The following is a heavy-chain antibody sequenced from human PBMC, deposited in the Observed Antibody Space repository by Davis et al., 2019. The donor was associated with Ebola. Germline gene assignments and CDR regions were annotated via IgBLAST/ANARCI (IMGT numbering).Heavy chain of an antibody. Sequence: PGGSLRLSCTVSGGSISSYYWSWIRQPPGKGLEWIGYIYYSGSTNYNPSLKSRVTISVDTSKNQFSLKLSSVTAADTAVYYCARCPIAAAGTLRVWGQGTLVTVSS. CDR1: GGSISSYY. D-gene: IGHD6-13*01. J-gene: IGHJ4*02. CDR3: ARCPIAAAGTLRV. CDR2: IYYSGST. V-gene: IGHV4-59*01.